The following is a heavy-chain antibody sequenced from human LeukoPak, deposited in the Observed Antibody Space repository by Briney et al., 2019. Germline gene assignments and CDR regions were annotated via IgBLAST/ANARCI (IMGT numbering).Heavy chain of an antibody. CDR3: ARDLRNTSGSRRGAFDI. CDR1: GGSISNYY. CDR2: ISYSGST. J-gene: IGHJ3*02. Sequence: SETLSLTCTAPGGSISNYYWSWIRQPPGKGRDWIGYISYSGSTNYNPSLTSRLTISLDTSKNQFSLRLTSVTAADTAVYFCARDLRNTSGSRRGAFDIWGQGTMVTVSS. D-gene: IGHD6-19*01. V-gene: IGHV4-59*01.